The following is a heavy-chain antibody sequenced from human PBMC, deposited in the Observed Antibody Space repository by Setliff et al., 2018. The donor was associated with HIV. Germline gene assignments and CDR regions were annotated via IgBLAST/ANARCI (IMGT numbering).Heavy chain of an antibody. Sequence: GGSLRLSCAASGFIFSSKWMHWVRQVPGKGLVWVSRIDTDGSITSYADSVKGRSTISRDNAKSTLYLQMNNLRAEDTALYYCATDVAGKYDYWGQGTLVTVSS. CDR1: GFIFSSKW. D-gene: IGHD2-15*01. J-gene: IGHJ4*02. CDR3: ATDVAGKYDY. CDR2: IDTDGSIT. V-gene: IGHV3-74*01.